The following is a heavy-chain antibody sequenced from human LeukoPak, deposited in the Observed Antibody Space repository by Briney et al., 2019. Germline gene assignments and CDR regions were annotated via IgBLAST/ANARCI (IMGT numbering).Heavy chain of an antibody. CDR3: ARESPPLSSTSCPDY. V-gene: IGHV1-69*05. CDR1: GGTFSSYA. D-gene: IGHD2-2*01. J-gene: IGHJ4*02. CDR2: IVPIFGTA. Sequence: RASVKVSFKSSGGTFSSYAISWVRQAPGQGLEWMGGIVPIFGTANYAQKFQDRVTITTDESTSTAYRELSSLRSEDTAVYYCARESPPLSSTSCPDYWGQGTLVTVSS.